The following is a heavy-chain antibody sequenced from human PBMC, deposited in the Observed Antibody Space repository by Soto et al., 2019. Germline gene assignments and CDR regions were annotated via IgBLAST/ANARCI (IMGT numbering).Heavy chain of an antibody. D-gene: IGHD5-12*01. CDR2: IYYSGST. CDR3: AVNVEMATINWFDP. Sequence: SETLSLTCTVSGSSISSGGYYWSWIRQHPGKGLEWIGYIYYSGSTYYNPSLKSRVTISVDTSKNQFSLKLSSVTAADTAVYYCAVNVEMATINWFDPWGQGTLVTVSS. CDR1: GSSISSGGYY. V-gene: IGHV4-31*03. J-gene: IGHJ5*02.